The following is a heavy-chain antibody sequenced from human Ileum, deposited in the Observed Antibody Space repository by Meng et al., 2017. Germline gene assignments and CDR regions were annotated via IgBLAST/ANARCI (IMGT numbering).Heavy chain of an antibody. CDR1: GFTFSKTW. D-gene: IGHD3-16*01. J-gene: IGHJ4*02. V-gene: IGHV3-74*01. CDR3: SRDMMD. Sequence: GRLVGSGGGVGTRGGSLRLSCVASGFTFSKTWMHWVRQAPGKGLVWVSRISPDGSSSNNADSVKGRFTVSRDNSKNTLFLQMSSLRVEDTAMYYCSRDMMDLGQGTLVTVSS. CDR2: ISPDGSSS.